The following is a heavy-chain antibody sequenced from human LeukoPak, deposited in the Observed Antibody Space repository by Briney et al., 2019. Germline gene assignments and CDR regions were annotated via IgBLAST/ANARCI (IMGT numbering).Heavy chain of an antibody. J-gene: IGHJ4*02. CDR1: GGSISSYY. CDR3: ARDPRVGAFDY. Sequence: SETLSLTCTVSGGSISSYYWSWIRQPPGKGLEWIGYIYYSESTNYNPSLKSRVTISVDTSKNQFSLKLSSVTAADTAVYYCARDPRVGAFDYWGQGTLVTVSS. CDR2: IYYSEST. V-gene: IGHV4-59*01. D-gene: IGHD1-26*01.